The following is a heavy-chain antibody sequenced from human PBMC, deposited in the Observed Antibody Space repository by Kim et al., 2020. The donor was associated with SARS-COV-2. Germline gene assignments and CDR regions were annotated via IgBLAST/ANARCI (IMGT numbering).Heavy chain of an antibody. CDR3: ARFGGNSSPFDL. D-gene: IGHD3-16*01. CDR1: GDSISSGSYF. Sequence: SETLSLTCTVSGDSISSGSYFWSWIRQPAGKGLEWIGRIYASGSTTYNPSFEGRVTISVDTSNDQFSLELRSVTAADTAVYYCARFGGNSSPFDLWGQGTLVTVSS. CDR2: IYASGST. J-gene: IGHJ5*02. V-gene: IGHV4-61*02.